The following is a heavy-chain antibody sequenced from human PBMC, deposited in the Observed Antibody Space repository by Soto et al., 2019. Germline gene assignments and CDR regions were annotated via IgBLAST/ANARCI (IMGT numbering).Heavy chain of an antibody. D-gene: IGHD3-16*01. J-gene: IGHJ4*02. Sequence: QITLRESGPTLVKPTQTLTLTCTFSGFSLSTSGVGVGWIRQPPGKALEWLALIYSDDDKRYTPSLKRRLTITKDTSKNQVVLTLTNVDPVDTATYYCAHRRVGVLVFDSWGQGTLVTVSS. CDR1: GFSLSTSGVG. CDR2: IYSDDDK. V-gene: IGHV2-5*02. CDR3: AHRRVGVLVFDS.